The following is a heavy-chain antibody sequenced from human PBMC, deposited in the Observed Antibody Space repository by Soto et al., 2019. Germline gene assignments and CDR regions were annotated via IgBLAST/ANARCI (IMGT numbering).Heavy chain of an antibody. D-gene: IGHD2-15*01. Sequence: SVKVSCKASGYTFTSYGISWVRQAPGQGLEWMGGIIPIFGTANYAQKFQGRVTITADESTSTAYMELSSLRSEDTAVYYCARGPLAAYCSGGSCYTDAFDIWGQGTMVTVSS. J-gene: IGHJ3*02. CDR3: ARGPLAAYCSGGSCYTDAFDI. CDR2: IIPIFGTA. V-gene: IGHV1-69*13. CDR1: GYTFTSYG.